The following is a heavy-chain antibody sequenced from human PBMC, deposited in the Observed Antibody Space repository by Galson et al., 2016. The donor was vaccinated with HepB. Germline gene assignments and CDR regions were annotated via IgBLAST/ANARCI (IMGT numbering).Heavy chain of an antibody. J-gene: IGHJ5*02. V-gene: IGHV3-11*04. CDR3: AGSTVVASTTNRFDP. CDR1: GFVFSDYY. CDR2: IAGSSSTI. Sequence: SLRLSCAASGFVFSDYYMSWLRQAPGKGPEWISYIAGSSSTIYDADSVKGRFTVSRDNARQTLFLQMDSLRVEDTAVYYCAGSTVVASTTNRFDPWGRGTLVTVSS. D-gene: IGHD5-12*01.